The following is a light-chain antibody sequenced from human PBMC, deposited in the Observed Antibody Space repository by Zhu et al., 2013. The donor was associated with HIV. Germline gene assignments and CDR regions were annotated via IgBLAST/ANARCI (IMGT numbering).Light chain of an antibody. CDR2: WAS. Sequence: DIVMTQSPDSLAVSLGERATINCKSSQSVLYSSNNKNYLAWYQQNPGQPPNLLIYWASTRESGVPDRFSGSGSGTDFTLTISSLQADDFATYYCQQYNTYSTFGQGTKVEIK. CDR3: QQYNTYST. J-gene: IGKJ1*01. V-gene: IGKV4-1*01. CDR1: QSVLYSSNNKNY.